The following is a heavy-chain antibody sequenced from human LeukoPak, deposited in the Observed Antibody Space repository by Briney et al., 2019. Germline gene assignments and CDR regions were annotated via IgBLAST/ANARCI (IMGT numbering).Heavy chain of an antibody. CDR2: INWDGTST. CDR1: GFTFDDYA. Sequence: GSLRLSCAASGFTFDDYAMHWVRQAPGKGLEWVALINWDGTSTYFADSVKSRFTISRDNSKNSLSLQMRSLRAEDTALYYCAKENGDGPYFDYWGQGTLVSVSS. J-gene: IGHJ4*02. V-gene: IGHV3-43D*03. CDR3: AKENGDGPYFDY. D-gene: IGHD1-1*01.